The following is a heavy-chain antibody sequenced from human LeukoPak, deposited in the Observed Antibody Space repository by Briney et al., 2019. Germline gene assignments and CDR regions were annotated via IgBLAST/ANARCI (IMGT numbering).Heavy chain of an antibody. D-gene: IGHD3-10*02. Sequence: GGSLRLSCAASGVTFSSYWMHWVRQAPGKGLEWVSYISSSGSTIYYADSVKGRFTISRDNAKNSLYLQMNSLRAEDTAVYYCAELGITMIGGVWGKGTTVTISS. CDR2: ISSSGSTI. V-gene: IGHV3-48*04. CDR1: GVTFSSYW. CDR3: AELGITMIGGV. J-gene: IGHJ6*04.